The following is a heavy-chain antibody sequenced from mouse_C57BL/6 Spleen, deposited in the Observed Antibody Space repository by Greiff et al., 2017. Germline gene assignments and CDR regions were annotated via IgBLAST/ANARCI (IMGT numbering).Heavy chain of an antibody. CDR1: GYSFTGYY. J-gene: IGHJ2*01. D-gene: IGHD4-1*01. Sequence: VQLQQSGPELVKPGASVKISCKASGYSFTGYYMNWVKQSPEKSLEWIGEINPSTGGTTYNQKFKAKATLTVDKSSSTAYMQLKSLTSEDSAVYYCARGGWDAYFDYWGQGTTLTVSS. CDR2: INPSTGGT. V-gene: IGHV1-42*01. CDR3: ARGGWDAYFDY.